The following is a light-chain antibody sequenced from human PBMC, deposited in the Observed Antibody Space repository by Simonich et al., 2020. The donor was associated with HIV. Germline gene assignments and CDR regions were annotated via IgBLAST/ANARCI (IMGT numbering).Light chain of an antibody. V-gene: IGKV3-15*01. CDR3: QPYNNWPSPFT. Sequence: EIVMTQSPATLSVSPWERSTLSCRVSQSVSSNLAWYQQKPGQAPRLLIHGASNRATGIPATFSGSWAGSQFTLTISSMQSGDFAVYYCQPYNNWPSPFTFGPGTKVDIK. CDR2: GAS. CDR1: QSVSSN. J-gene: IGKJ3*01.